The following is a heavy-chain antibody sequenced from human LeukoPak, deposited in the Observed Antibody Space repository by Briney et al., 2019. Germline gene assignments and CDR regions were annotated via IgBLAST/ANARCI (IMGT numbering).Heavy chain of an antibody. V-gene: IGHV4-34*01. J-gene: IGHJ4*02. Sequence: SETLSLTCAVYGGSFSGYYWSWIRQPPGKGLEWIGEINHSGSTNYNPSLKSRVTISVDTSKNQFSLKLSSVTAADTAVYYCARQEWIAVAGRFDYWGQGTLVTVSS. D-gene: IGHD6-19*01. CDR2: INHSGST. CDR3: ARQEWIAVAGRFDY. CDR1: GGSFSGYY.